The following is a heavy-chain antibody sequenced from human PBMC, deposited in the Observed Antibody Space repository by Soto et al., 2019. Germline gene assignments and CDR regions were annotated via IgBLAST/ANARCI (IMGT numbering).Heavy chain of an antibody. V-gene: IGHV3-23*01. CDR1: GFTFNNYA. D-gene: IGHD3-10*01. Sequence: EVQLLESGGGLVQPGGSLRLSCAASGFTFNNYAMTWVRQAPGKGLEWVSAIRGGGDTTSYADSVKGRFTVSRDGSKNTLYLQMSSLRAEDTALYYCAKGRGGSGSLTPRVDFWGQGTRVTVSS. J-gene: IGHJ4*02. CDR3: AKGRGGSGSLTPRVDF. CDR2: IRGGGDTT.